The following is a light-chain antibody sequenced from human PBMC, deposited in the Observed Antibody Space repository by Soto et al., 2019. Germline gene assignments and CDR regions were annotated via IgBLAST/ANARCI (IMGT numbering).Light chain of an antibody. CDR1: QSISKW. CDR3: QQYNDYSPWT. J-gene: IGKJ1*01. V-gene: IGKV1-5*01. Sequence: DIQMTQSPSTLSASLGDSVTITCRASQSISKWLAWYQQKPGKAPNLXXYDASNLESGVPSRFSSSGSGTEFTLTISSLQPDDFSAYYCQQYNDYSPWTFGQGTKVDIK. CDR2: DAS.